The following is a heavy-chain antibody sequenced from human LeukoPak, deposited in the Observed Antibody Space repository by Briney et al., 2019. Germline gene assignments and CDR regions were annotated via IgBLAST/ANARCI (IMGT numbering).Heavy chain of an antibody. CDR3: TSVSAGLIEY. CDR2: IRNKAKIYST. D-gene: IGHD3-16*01. J-gene: IGHJ4*02. V-gene: IGHV3-72*01. CDR1: GFTFSDHY. Sequence: GGSLRLSCAASGFTFSDHYMDWVRQAPGKGLEWVGRIRNKAKIYSTEYAASVKGRFTISRDDSKNSLYLQMNSLNTEDTAFYYCTSVSAGLIEYWGQGTLVTVSS.